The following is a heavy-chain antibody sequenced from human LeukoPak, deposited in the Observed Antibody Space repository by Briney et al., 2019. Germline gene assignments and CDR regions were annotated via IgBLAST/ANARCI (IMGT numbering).Heavy chain of an antibody. CDR2: ITSSSSSM. J-gene: IGHJ4*02. CDR1: GFTFSIYT. V-gene: IGHV3-21*01. CDR3: ARDLAWGGY. Sequence: GGSLRLSCVASGFTFSIYTMSWVRQAPGKGLEWVSSITSSSSSMYSADSVKGRLTISRDNAKNSLYLQMNSLRAEDAAVYYCARDLAWGGYWGQGTLVTVSS. D-gene: IGHD7-27*01.